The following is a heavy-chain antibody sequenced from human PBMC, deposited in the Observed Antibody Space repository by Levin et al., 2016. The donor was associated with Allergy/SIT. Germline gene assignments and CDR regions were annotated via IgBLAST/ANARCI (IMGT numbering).Heavy chain of an antibody. CDR3: ARRYCSGGSCYYDY. D-gene: IGHD2-15*01. V-gene: IGHV1-69*02. J-gene: IGHJ4*02. CDR2: IIPGLDIT. Sequence: WVRQAPGQGLEWMGRIIPGLDITNYAQKFQGRVTITADKSTSTAYMELNSLRSEDTAVYYCARRYCSGGSCYYDYWGQGTLVTVSS.